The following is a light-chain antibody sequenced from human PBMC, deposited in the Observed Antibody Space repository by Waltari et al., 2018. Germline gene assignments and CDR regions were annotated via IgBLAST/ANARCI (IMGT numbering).Light chain of an antibody. J-gene: IGLJ1*01. V-gene: IGLV2-14*01. Sequence: QSALTQPASVSGSPGQSITISCTGTSSDVGGYNHVSWYQQYPGKAPHLMIYGVSYRPSGISNRFSGSKSGNTATLTISGLQAEDEADYYCSSYTSTKTGVFGTGTKVTVL. CDR1: SSDVGGYNH. CDR3: SSYTSTKTGV. CDR2: GVS.